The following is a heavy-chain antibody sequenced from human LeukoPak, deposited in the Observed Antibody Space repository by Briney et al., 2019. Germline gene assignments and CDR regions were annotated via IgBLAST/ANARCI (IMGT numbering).Heavy chain of an antibody. D-gene: IGHD3-22*01. CDR1: GYTFTGYY. J-gene: IGHJ4*02. CDR3: ARGRVTYYYDSSGYYYFDY. CDR2: INPNSGGT. Sequence: ASVKVSCXASGYTFTGYYMHWVRQAPGQGLEWMGRINPNSGGTNYAQKFQGRVTMTRDTSISTAYMELSRPRSDDTAVYYCARGRVTYYYDSSGYYYFDYWGQGTLVTVSS. V-gene: IGHV1-2*06.